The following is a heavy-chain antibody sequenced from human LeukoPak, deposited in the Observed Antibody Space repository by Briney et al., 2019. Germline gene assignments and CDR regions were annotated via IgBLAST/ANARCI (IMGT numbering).Heavy chain of an antibody. CDR3: AKGSGYYRPYYFDY. CDR2: ISSSSSYK. Sequence: SGGSLRLSCAASGFTFITYTMNWVRQAPGKGLEWVSSISSSSSYKYYADSVKGRFTISRDNSKNTLYLQMNSLRAEDTAVYYCAKGSGYYRPYYFDYWGQGTLVTVSS. D-gene: IGHD3-22*01. CDR1: GFTFITYT. J-gene: IGHJ4*02. V-gene: IGHV3-21*01.